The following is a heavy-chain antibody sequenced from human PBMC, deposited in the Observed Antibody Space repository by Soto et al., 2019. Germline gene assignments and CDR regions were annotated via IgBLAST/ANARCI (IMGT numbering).Heavy chain of an antibody. V-gene: IGHV4-59*08. CDR1: GGSISSYY. D-gene: IGHD5-18*01. CDR2: IYYSGST. Sequence: SETLSLTCTVSGGSISSYYWSWIRQPPGKGLEWIGYIYYSGSTNYNPSLKSRVTISVDTSKNQFSLKLSSVTAADTAVYYCARSNVDTAMVTDWNFDYWGQGTLVTVSS. J-gene: IGHJ4*02. CDR3: ARSNVDTAMVTDWNFDY.